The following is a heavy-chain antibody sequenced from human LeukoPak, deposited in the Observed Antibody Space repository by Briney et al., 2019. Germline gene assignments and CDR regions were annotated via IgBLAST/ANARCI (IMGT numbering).Heavy chain of an antibody. Sequence: PGRSLRLSCAASGFTFSSYGMHWVRQAPGKGLEWVAVIWYDGSNKYYADSAKGRFTISRDNSKNTLYLQMNSLRAEDTAVYYCARDVYYDSSGYYYYYYYGMDVWGQGTTVTVSS. CDR2: IWYDGSNK. J-gene: IGHJ6*02. V-gene: IGHV3-33*01. CDR3: ARDVYYDSSGYYYYYYYGMDV. D-gene: IGHD3-22*01. CDR1: GFTFSSYG.